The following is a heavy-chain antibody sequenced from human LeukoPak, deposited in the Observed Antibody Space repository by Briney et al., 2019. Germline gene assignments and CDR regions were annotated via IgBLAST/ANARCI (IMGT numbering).Heavy chain of an antibody. CDR1: GYSFTSYW. CDR3: ARHATTASAARGFDI. Sequence: ESPKISCKGSGYSFTSYWVAWVRQMPGKGLEWMGIIYPRDSDTRYSPSFQGQVTISADKSINTAYLQWSGLKASDTAVYYCARHATTASAARGFDIWGQAAMATVSS. V-gene: IGHV5-51*01. J-gene: IGHJ3*02. D-gene: IGHD1-14*01. CDR2: IYPRDSDT.